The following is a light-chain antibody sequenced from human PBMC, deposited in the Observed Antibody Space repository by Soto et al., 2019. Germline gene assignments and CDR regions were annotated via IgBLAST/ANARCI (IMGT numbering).Light chain of an antibody. CDR2: EVR. V-gene: IGLV2-14*01. Sequence: QSALTQPASVSGSAGQSITISCSGTMRDVGAYNLVSWYQQHPGTAPKLIIYEVRNRPSGISSRFSGSRSGNTASLTISGLQAEDEADYYCCSYAGSYTHVFGTGTKLTVL. CDR3: CSYAGSYTHV. J-gene: IGLJ1*01. CDR1: MRDVGAYNL.